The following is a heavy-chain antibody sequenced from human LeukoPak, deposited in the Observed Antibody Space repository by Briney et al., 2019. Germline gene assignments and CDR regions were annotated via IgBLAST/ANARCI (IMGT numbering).Heavy chain of an antibody. V-gene: IGHV3-21*06. CDR2: ISSSSSYI. Sequence: GGSLRLSCAASGFTFSSYTMNWVRQAPGKGLEWVSSISSSSSYIHYADSVKGRFTISRENSKNSLYLQMNSLRAEHTAVYYCARALIGYYFDYWGQGTLVTVSS. J-gene: IGHJ4*02. D-gene: IGHD2-8*01. CDR1: GFTFSSYT. CDR3: ARALIGYYFDY.